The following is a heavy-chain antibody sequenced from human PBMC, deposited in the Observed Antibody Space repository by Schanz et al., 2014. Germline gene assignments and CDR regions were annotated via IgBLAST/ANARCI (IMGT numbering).Heavy chain of an antibody. Sequence: EVQLLESGGGLVQPGGSLRLSCAASGFSFGTYAMSWVRQAPGKGLLWVSSISGTGGDDTYYADSVKGRFTISRDNSKNTLYLQMNSLRAEDTAVYYCAKTPREYCNYDNCPNWFDSWGQGTLVTASS. V-gene: IGHV3-23*01. CDR1: GFSFGTYA. CDR3: AKTPREYCNYDNCPNWFDS. CDR2: ISGTGGDDT. D-gene: IGHD2-15*01. J-gene: IGHJ5*01.